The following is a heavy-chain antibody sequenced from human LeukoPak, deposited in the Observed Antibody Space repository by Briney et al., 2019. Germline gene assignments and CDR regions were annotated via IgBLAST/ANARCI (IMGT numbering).Heavy chain of an antibody. CDR3: AGDIVVVPAAMRDGYYYYGMDV. J-gene: IGHJ6*02. CDR2: IYTSGST. V-gene: IGHV4-4*07. Sequence: SETLSLTCTVSGGSISSYYWSWIRQPAGKGLEWIGRIYTSGSTNYNPSLKSRVTMSVDTSKNQFSLKLSSVTAADTAVYYCAGDIVVVPAAMRDGYYYYGMDVWGQGTTVTVSS. CDR1: GGSISSYY. D-gene: IGHD2-2*01.